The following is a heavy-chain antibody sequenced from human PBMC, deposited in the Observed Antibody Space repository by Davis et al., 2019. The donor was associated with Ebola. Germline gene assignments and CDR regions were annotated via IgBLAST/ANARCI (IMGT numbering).Heavy chain of an antibody. D-gene: IGHD4-11*01. J-gene: IGHJ4*02. CDR3: AKGNNYAQAY. CDR2: IFSKRGGT. Sequence: ASVKVSCKASGYTFTGHTMHCVRQPPGQGLEWMGRIFSKRGGTNYAQTFQGRVTMTRDTSISTVYMELSSLRYYDTADYYCAKGNNYAQAYWGQGTLVTVSS. V-gene: IGHV1-2*06. CDR1: GYTFTGHT.